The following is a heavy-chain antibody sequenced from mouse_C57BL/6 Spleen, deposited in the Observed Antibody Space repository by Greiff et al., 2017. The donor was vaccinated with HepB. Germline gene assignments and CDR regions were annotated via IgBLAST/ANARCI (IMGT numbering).Heavy chain of an antibody. V-gene: IGHV1-52*01. J-gene: IGHJ1*03. Sequence: VQLQQSGAELVRPGSSVKLSCKASGYTFTSYWMHWVKQRPIQGLEWIGNIDPSDSETHYNQKFKDKATLTVDKSSSTAYMQLSSLTSEDSAVYYCARPYSNYGYFDVWGTGTTVTVSS. CDR3: ARPYSNYGYFDV. CDR2: IDPSDSET. D-gene: IGHD2-5*01. CDR1: GYTFTSYW.